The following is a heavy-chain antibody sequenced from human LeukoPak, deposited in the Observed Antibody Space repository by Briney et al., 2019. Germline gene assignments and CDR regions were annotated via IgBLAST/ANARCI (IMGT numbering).Heavy chain of an antibody. CDR1: GFTFSSYG. CDR3: AKMYYYDSSGYWAVDY. CDR2: IRYDGSNK. Sequence: PGRSPRLSCAASGFTFSSYGMHWVRQAPGKGLEWVAFIRYDGSNKYYADSVKGRFTISRDNSKNTLYLQMNSLRAEDTAVYYCAKMYYYDSSGYWAVDYWGQGTLVTVSS. D-gene: IGHD3-22*01. J-gene: IGHJ4*02. V-gene: IGHV3-30*02.